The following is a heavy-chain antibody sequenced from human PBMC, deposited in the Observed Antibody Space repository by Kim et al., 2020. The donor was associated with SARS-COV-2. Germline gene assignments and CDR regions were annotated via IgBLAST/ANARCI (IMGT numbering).Heavy chain of an antibody. D-gene: IGHD5-12*01. CDR2: ITWKDGRV. Sequence: GGSLRLSCAASGFSFEHYAMHWVRQAPGKGLEWVSGITWKDGRVGYADSVKGRFIISRDNAKNLLYMEMNSLRSDDTAFYFCAKGRGYSAYDPIDYWGQGTLVTVSS. V-gene: IGHV3-9*01. CDR1: GFSFEHYA. J-gene: IGHJ4*02. CDR3: AKGRGYSAYDPIDY.